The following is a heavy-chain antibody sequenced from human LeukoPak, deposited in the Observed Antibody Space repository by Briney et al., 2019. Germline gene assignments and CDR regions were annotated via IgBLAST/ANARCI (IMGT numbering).Heavy chain of an antibody. J-gene: IGHJ3*02. CDR3: ARDRDDYGDHDAFDM. CDR1: GFTFSSYS. Sequence: GGSLRLSCAASGFTFSSYSMNWVRQAPGKGLEWVSYITIASTTIYYADSVKGRFTISRDNAKNSLYLQMNSLRDEDTAVYYCARDRDDYGDHDAFDMWGQGTIVNVST. V-gene: IGHV3-48*02. D-gene: IGHD4-17*01. CDR2: ITIASTTI.